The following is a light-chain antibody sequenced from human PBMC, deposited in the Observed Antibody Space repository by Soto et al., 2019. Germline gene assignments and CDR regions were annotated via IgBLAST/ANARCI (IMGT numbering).Light chain of an antibody. CDR1: QSISSW. Sequence: DIQMTQSPSTLSATAGDRVTITCRASQSISSWLAWYQQKPGKAPELLIYDASSLESGVPSRFSGSGSGTEFTLTISSLQPDDFATYYCQQYNSYPWTFGQGTKVDIK. V-gene: IGKV1-5*01. CDR3: QQYNSYPWT. J-gene: IGKJ1*01. CDR2: DAS.